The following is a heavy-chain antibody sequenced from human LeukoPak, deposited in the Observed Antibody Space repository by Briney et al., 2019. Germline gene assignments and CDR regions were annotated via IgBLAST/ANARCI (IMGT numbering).Heavy chain of an antibody. CDR2: IYPDDSDT. J-gene: IGHJ3*02. CDR3: ARRDGIVGATPDAFDI. Sequence: GESLKISCKGSGYCFTTYWIGWVRQMPGKGLEWMGIIYPDDSDTRYSPSFQGQVTISADQSISTAYLQWSSLKASDTAMYHCARRDGIVGATPDAFDIWGQGTMVTVSS. CDR1: GYCFTTYW. V-gene: IGHV5-51*01. D-gene: IGHD1-26*01.